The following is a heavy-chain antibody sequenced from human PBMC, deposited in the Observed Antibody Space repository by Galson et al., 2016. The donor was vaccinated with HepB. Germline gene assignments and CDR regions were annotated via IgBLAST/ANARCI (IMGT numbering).Heavy chain of an antibody. CDR2: IYASGAT. Sequence: ETLSLTCTVSGGSINKYYWSWIRQPAGKGLEWMGRIYASGATNYNRSLRSRLTLSVDTYKNQVSLRLSSVTAADTAVYYCTGDHGFEVIPSAMSVNYDPYYFDDWGQGALVTVSS. CDR3: TGDHGFEVIPSAMSVNYDPYYFDD. J-gene: IGHJ4*02. V-gene: IGHV4-4*07. CDR1: GGSINKYY. D-gene: IGHD2-2*01.